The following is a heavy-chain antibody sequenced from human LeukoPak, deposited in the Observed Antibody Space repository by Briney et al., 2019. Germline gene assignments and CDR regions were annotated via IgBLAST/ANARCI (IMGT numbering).Heavy chain of an antibody. CDR1: GFSFSSYG. CDR3: AKDAVFGDYEWVFDY. Sequence: VQPGRSLRLSCAASGFSFSSYGMRWVRPGPGKGLEWVAVISYDGSNKYYADSVKGRFTISRDNSKNTLYLQMNSLRAEDTAVYYCAKDAVFGDYEWVFDYWGQGTLVTVSS. CDR2: ISYDGSNK. D-gene: IGHD4-17*01. J-gene: IGHJ4*02. V-gene: IGHV3-30*18.